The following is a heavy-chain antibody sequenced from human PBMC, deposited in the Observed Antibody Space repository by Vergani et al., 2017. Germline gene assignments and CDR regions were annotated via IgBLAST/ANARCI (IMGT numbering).Heavy chain of an antibody. CDR2: IYPGDSDT. Sequence: EVQLVQSGAEVKKPGESLKISCKGSGYSFTSYWIGWVRQLPGKGLEWMGIIYPGDSDTRYSPSFQGQVTISADKSISTAYLQWSSLKASDTAMYYCARGYYYDSSGYFDAFDIWGQGTMVTVSS. J-gene: IGHJ3*02. V-gene: IGHV5-51*01. CDR3: ARGYYYDSSGYFDAFDI. D-gene: IGHD3-22*01. CDR1: GYSFTSYW.